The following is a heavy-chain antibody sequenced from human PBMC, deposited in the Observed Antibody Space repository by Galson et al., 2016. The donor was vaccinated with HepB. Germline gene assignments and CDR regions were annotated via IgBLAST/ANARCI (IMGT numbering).Heavy chain of an antibody. V-gene: IGHV3-33*06. J-gene: IGHJ4*02. CDR2: IWYDGSHE. Sequence: SLRLSCAASGFTFSSYAMHWVRQAPGKGLEWVAVIWYDGSHEYYADSVKGRFTISRDNSKNTVYLQMNSLSAEDTAVYYCANNSYSSAWYPDYWGQGTLVTVSS. CDR3: ANNSYSSAWYPDY. D-gene: IGHD6-19*01. CDR1: GFTFSSYA.